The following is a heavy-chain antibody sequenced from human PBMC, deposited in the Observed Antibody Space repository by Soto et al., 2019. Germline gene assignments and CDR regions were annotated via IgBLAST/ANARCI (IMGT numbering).Heavy chain of an antibody. J-gene: IGHJ4*02. D-gene: IGHD3-16*01. V-gene: IGHV3-66*01. Sequence: EVQLVESGGGLVQPGGSLRLSCAASGFTVSTKYMSWVRQAPGKGLEWVSVIYSGGSTFYADSVRGRFTISRDNSKNTVSLQMNSLRAEDTAVYYCARDPWAADYWGQGTLVTFSS. CDR1: GFTVSTKY. CDR3: ARDPWAADY. CDR2: IYSGGST.